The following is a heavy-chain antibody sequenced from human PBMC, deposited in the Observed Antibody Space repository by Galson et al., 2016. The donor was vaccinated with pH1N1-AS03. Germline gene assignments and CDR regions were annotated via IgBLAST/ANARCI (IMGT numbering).Heavy chain of an antibody. CDR3: TTVAGTYYNGAY. J-gene: IGHJ4*02. CDR2: SAGSDDKT. Sequence: RLSCAASGSIFSNYQMSWVRQSPGKGLEWVSTSAGSDDKTYYADSVKGRFTISRDKSKNTLYLQMNTLRAEDTALYYCTTVAGTYYNGAYWGQGTLVTVSS. V-gene: IGHV3-23*01. D-gene: IGHD3-10*01. CDR1: GSIFSNYQ.